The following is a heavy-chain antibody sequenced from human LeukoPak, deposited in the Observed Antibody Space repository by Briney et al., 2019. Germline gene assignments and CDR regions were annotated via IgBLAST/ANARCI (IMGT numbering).Heavy chain of an antibody. V-gene: IGHV4-34*01. CDR2: INHSGST. Sequence: RASETLSLTCAVYGGSFSGYYWSWIRQPPGKGLEWIGEINHSGSTNYNPSLKSRVTISVDTSKNQFSLKLSSVTAADTAVYYCARGGYSYGAEFDYWGQGTLVTVPS. J-gene: IGHJ4*02. D-gene: IGHD5-18*01. CDR3: ARGGYSYGAEFDY. CDR1: GGSFSGYY.